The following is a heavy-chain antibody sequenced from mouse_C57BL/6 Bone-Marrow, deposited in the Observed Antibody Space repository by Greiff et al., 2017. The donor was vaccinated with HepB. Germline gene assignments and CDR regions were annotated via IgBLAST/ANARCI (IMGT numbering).Heavy chain of an antibody. D-gene: IGHD1-1*01. V-gene: IGHV1-72*01. CDR2: IDPKSGGT. CDR3: ARSRRGDLLEGDY. CDR1: GYTFTSYW. J-gene: IGHJ4*01. Sequence: VQLQQSGAELVKPGASVKLSCKASGYTFTSYWMHWVKQRPGRGLEWIGRIDPKSGGTKYNEKFKSKATLTVDKPSSTAYMQLSSLTSEDSAVYYCARSRRGDLLEGDYWGQGTSVTVSS.